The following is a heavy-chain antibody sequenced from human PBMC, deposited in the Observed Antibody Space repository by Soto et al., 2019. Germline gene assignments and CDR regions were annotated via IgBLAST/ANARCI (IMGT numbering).Heavy chain of an antibody. D-gene: IGHD5-12*01. Sequence: QSQTLSLTCAISGDSVSSNSAAWNWIRQSTSRGLEWLGRKYYRSKWYNDYAVSGKSRITINPDTSKNPFSLQLNSVNPEDTAVYYCARDPVIELFATSNAFDIWGQGTLVTVSS. J-gene: IGHJ3*02. CDR1: GDSVSSNSAA. CDR2: KYYRSKWYN. V-gene: IGHV6-1*01. CDR3: ARDPVIELFATSNAFDI.